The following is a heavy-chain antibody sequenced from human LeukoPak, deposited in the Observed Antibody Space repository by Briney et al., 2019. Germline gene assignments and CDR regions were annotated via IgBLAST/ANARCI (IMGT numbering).Heavy chain of an antibody. CDR3: ARGVGYADYPFDY. CDR1: GSTVSSNY. CDR2: IYSGGSI. J-gene: IGHJ4*02. V-gene: IGHV3-66*01. D-gene: IGHD4-17*01. Sequence: GGSLRLSCAASGSTVSSNYMSWVHQAPGKGLEWVSVIYSGGSINYADSVKGRFTISRDISKNTLYLQMNNLRAEDTAVYYCARGVGYADYPFDYWGQGTLVTVSA.